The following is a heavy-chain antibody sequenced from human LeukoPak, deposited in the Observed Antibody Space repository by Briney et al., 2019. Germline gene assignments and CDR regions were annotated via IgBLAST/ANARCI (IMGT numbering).Heavy chain of an antibody. D-gene: IGHD3/OR15-3a*01. CDR3: ARDISGTGYMDV. CDR2: ISSDGNNK. J-gene: IGHJ6*03. CDR1: GFTFSNYP. Sequence: HPGGSLRLSCAASGFTFSNYPMHWVRQAPGKGLEWVAVISSDGNNKYHADSVKGRFTISRDNSKNTLYLQMNSLRAEDTAVYYCARDISGTGYMDVWGKGATVTVSS. V-gene: IGHV3-30-3*01.